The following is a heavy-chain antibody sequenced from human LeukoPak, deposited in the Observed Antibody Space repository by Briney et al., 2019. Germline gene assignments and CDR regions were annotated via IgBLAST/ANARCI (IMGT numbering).Heavy chain of an antibody. CDR2: IYYSEST. J-gene: IGHJ4*02. CDR1: GGSISTYY. Sequence: SETLSLTCTVSGGSISTYYWIWIRQPPRKGLEWIGYIYYSESTNYNPSLKSRVTISVDTSKKQFSLKLSSVTAADTAVYYCARTDRGFKGFTYYFDYWGQGSLVTVSS. CDR3: ARTDRGFKGFTYYFDY. V-gene: IGHV4-59*01.